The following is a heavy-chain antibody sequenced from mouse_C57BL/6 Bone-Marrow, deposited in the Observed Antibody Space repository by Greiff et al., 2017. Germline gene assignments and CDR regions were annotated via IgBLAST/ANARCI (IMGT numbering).Heavy chain of an antibody. J-gene: IGHJ3*01. Sequence: EVQRVESGGGLVQPGGSLKLSCAASGFTFSDYYMYWVRQTPEKRLEWVAYISNGGGSTYYPDTVKGRFTISRDNAKNTLYLQMSRLKSEDTAMYYCARLDGYHGGFAYWGQGTLVTVSA. CDR2: ISNGGGST. CDR3: ARLDGYHGGFAY. D-gene: IGHD2-3*01. CDR1: GFTFSDYY. V-gene: IGHV5-12*01.